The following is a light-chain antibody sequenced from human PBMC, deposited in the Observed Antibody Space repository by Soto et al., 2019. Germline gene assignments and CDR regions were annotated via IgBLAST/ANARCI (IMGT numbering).Light chain of an antibody. J-gene: IGKJ1*01. CDR1: QSVSNNY. Sequence: ESVLTQSPGTLSLSPGERATLSCRASQSVSNNYLAWYQQKPGQAPRLLIYGASNRATGIPDRFSGSGSGTDFTLTISSLQAEDVAVYYCQQYYNTPWTFGQGTKVDIK. CDR2: GAS. V-gene: IGKV3-20*01. CDR3: QQYYNTPWT.